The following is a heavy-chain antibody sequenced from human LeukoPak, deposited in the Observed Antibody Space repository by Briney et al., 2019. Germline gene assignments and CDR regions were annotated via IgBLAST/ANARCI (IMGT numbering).Heavy chain of an antibody. CDR3: AKGHSIAAAGSVDY. Sequence: GASVKVSCKASGYTFTSYGISWVRQAPGQGLEWMGWISAYNGNTNYAQKLQGRVTMTTDTSTSTAYMELRSLRSDDTAVYYCAKGHSIAAAGSVDYWGQGTLVTVSS. J-gene: IGHJ4*02. CDR2: ISAYNGNT. CDR1: GYTFTSYG. V-gene: IGHV1-18*01. D-gene: IGHD6-13*01.